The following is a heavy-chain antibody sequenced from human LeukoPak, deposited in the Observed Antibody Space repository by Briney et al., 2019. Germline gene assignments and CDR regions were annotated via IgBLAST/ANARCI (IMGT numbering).Heavy chain of an antibody. Sequence: SQTLSLTCAISGDSVSTNSAAWNWLRQSPSRGLEWLGRTYYRSKWYNDYAVSVKSRITINPDTSKNQFSLQLNSMTPEDTAVYFCASTGYSSTWSAVFDIWGQGTMVTVSS. CDR1: GDSVSTNSAA. CDR3: ASTGYSSTWSAVFDI. D-gene: IGHD6-13*01. CDR2: TYYRSKWYN. V-gene: IGHV6-1*01. J-gene: IGHJ3*02.